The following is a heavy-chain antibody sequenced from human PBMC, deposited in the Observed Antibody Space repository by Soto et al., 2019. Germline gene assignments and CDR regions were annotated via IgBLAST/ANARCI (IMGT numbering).Heavy chain of an antibody. CDR1: GFTFSTYG. CDR3: ATVMVRGVIVTHYFDY. CDR2: ISHDDSDK. V-gene: IGHV3-30*03. J-gene: IGHJ4*02. Sequence: GGSLRLSCAASGFTFSTYGMHWVRQAPGKGLEWVAGISHDDSDKYYGDSVKGRFTISRDNSKSTLYLQMNSLRTEDTAVYYCATVMVRGVIVTHYFDYWGQGALVTVSS. D-gene: IGHD3-10*01.